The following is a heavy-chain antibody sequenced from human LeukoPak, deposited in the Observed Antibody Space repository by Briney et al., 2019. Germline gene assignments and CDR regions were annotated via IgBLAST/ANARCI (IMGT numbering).Heavy chain of an antibody. CDR1: GFTFSSYA. CDR3: AKSQLLLFDVFNF. CDR2: ISGSGGST. V-gene: IGHV3-23*01. J-gene: IGHJ3*01. Sequence: PGGSLRLSCAASGFTFSSYAMSWVRQAPGKGLEWVSAISGSGGSTYYADSVKGRFTISRDNSKNMVFLQMNSLRAEDTAVYYCAKSQLLLFDVFNFWGQGTMVTVSS. D-gene: IGHD3-9*01.